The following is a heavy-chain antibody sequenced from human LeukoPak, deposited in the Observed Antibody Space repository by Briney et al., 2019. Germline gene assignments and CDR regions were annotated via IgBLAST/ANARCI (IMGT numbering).Heavy chain of an antibody. CDR1: GGSISGYH. V-gene: IGHV4-59*01. J-gene: IGHJ4*02. Sequence: SETLSLTCNVSGGSISGYHWSWIRQPPGKGLEWLGYIYYSGSSNYNPSLKSRVTMSADTSKNQFSLKLSSVTAADTAVYYCARARGSLYFDYWGQGTLITVSS. D-gene: IGHD3-10*01. CDR3: ARARGSLYFDY. CDR2: IYYSGSS.